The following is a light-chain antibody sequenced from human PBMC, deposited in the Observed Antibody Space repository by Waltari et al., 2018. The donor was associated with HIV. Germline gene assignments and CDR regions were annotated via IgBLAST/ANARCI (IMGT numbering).Light chain of an antibody. CDR2: GSS. V-gene: IGKV3-20*01. CDR3: HQYGSSPLT. CDR1: QTVRTRT. Sequence: VLTQSQDTSPLSPGDRAALSCRSSQTVRTRTLAWYQQRPGQAPRLLIYGSSLRATGVPDRFLGSGSGTDFTLTITRLDPEDFAVYYCHQYGSSPLTFGGGTRVEIK. J-gene: IGKJ4*01.